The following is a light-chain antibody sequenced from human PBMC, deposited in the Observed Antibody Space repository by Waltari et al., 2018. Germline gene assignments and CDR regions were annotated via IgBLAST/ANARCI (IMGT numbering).Light chain of an antibody. J-gene: IGKJ2*01. Sequence: DIVMTQSPVSLSVTPGESATISCRSSQSLLHTDGIYYLDWYLQKPGQSPQPLIYLGSHRASGVPDRFRGSGSDTDLTLKITRVEAEDVGFYYCMQVLETPHTFGQGTKLEIK. CDR2: LGS. CDR1: QSLLHTDGIYY. V-gene: IGKV2-28*01. CDR3: MQVLETPHT.